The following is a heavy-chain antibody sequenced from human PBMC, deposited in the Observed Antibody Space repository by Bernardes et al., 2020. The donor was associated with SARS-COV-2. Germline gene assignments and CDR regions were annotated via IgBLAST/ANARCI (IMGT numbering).Heavy chain of an antibody. V-gene: IGHV4-34*01. CDR2: INYSGST. J-gene: IGHJ2*01. CDR3: VRAVWGIWYFDL. D-gene: IGHD3-16*01. Sequence: SETLSLTCAVYGGSLSGYYWNWIRQPPGKGLEWIGEINYSGSTNYNPSLKSRVTIPIETSKNQLSLKLSPVTAADTAVYYCVRAVWGIWYFDLWGRGTRVTVPS. CDR1: GGSLSGYY.